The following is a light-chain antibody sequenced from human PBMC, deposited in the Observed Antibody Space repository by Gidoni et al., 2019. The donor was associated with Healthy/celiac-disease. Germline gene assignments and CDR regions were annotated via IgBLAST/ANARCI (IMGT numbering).Light chain of an antibody. V-gene: IGKV3-11*01. J-gene: IGKJ4*01. CDR3: QQRSNWPPLT. CDR2: DAS. CDR1: QSVSSY. Sequence: ATLSLSPGERATLSCRASQSVSSYLAWYQQKPGQAPRLLIYDASNRATGIPARFNGSGSGTDFTLTISSLEPEDFAVYYCQQRSNWPPLTFGGGTKVEIK.